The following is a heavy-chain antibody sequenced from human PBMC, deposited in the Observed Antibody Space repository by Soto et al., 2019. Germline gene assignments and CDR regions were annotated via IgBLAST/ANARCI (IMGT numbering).Heavy chain of an antibody. CDR3: ARRPHCSGGSCSLSGMDV. D-gene: IGHD2-15*01. CDR2: IIPILGIA. J-gene: IGHJ6*02. CDR1: GGTFSSYT. V-gene: IGHV1-69*02. Sequence: QVQLVQSGAEVKKPGSSVKVSCKASGGTFSSYTISWVRQAPGQGLEWMGRIIPILGIANYAQKFQGRVTITADKSTSTAYMELSSLRSEDTAVYYCARRPHCSGGSCSLSGMDVWGQGTTVTVSS.